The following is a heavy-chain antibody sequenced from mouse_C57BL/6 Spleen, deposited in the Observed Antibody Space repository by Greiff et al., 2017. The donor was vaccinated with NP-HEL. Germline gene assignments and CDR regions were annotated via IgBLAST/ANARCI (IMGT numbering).Heavy chain of an antibody. Sequence: VQLQQSGPELVKPGASVKISCKASGYAFSSSWMNWVKQRPGKGLEWIGRIYPGDGDTNYNGKFKGKATLTADKSSSTAYMQLSSLTSEDYAVYFCARGGNDYEYYFDYWGQGTTLTVSA. CDR1: GYAFSSSW. CDR3: ARGGNDYEYYFDY. V-gene: IGHV1-82*01. CDR2: IYPGDGDT. J-gene: IGHJ2*01. D-gene: IGHD2-4*01.